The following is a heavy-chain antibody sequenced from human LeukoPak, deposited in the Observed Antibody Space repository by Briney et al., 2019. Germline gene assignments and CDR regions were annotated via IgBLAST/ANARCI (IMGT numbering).Heavy chain of an antibody. CDR1: GYTFIDYY. D-gene: IGHD2-15*01. CDR3: ARERAATRRHDY. CDR2: INPNTGNT. Sequence: ASVKVSCKASGYTFIDYYIHWVRQAPGQGLEWMGWINPNTGNTKLAQKFQGRVTMTTDTSITAANMEMTRLTFDDTALYYCARERAATRRHDYWGQGTHVTVSS. J-gene: IGHJ4*02. V-gene: IGHV1-2*02.